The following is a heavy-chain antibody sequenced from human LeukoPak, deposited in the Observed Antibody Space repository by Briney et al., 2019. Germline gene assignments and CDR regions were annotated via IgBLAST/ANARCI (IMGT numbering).Heavy chain of an antibody. D-gene: IGHD6-19*01. CDR1: GFTFSDYF. CDR3: AREASSGWPDH. J-gene: IGHJ4*02. Sequence: GGSLRLSCAASGFTFSDYFIHWVRQAPGKGLEYVSAISSDGGSTYYANSVKGRFTISRDNSKNAVYLQMGSLRAEDMAVYYCAREASSGWPDHWGQGTLVTVSS. V-gene: IGHV3-64*01. CDR2: ISSDGGST.